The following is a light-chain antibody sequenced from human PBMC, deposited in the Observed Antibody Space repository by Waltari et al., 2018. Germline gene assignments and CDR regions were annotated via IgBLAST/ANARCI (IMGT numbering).Light chain of an antibody. CDR2: DVT. CDR1: SSHVGVYNY. V-gene: IGLV2-14*03. J-gene: IGLJ2*01. Sequence: HSALPQPAPVSGSPGPSITISCTGTSSHVGVYNYISWYQQHPDKAPKLMIYDVTNRPSGVSDRFSGSKSSNAASLAISGLQAEPEADYDCSSYTCSSTLGVFGGGTKLTVL. CDR3: SSYTCSSTLGV.